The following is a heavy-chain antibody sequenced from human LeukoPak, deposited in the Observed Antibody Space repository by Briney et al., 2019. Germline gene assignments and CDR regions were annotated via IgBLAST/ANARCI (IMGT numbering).Heavy chain of an antibody. Sequence: ASVKVSCKASGYTFTSYYMHWVRQAPGQGLEWMGIINPSGGSTSYAQKFQGRVTMTRDTSTSTVYMELSSLRSEDTAVYYCARDQWELYYYYGMDVWGQGTTVTVSS. J-gene: IGHJ6*02. V-gene: IGHV1-46*01. CDR3: ARDQWELYYYYGMDV. CDR1: GYTFTSYY. CDR2: INPSGGST. D-gene: IGHD1-26*01.